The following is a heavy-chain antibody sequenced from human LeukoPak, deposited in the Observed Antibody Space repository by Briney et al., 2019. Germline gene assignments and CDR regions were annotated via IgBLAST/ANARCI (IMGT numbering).Heavy chain of an antibody. Sequence: AGGSLRLSCEASGFTFSNYAMHWVRQAPGKGLEWVSIIFGAGKNTTYYADSVKGRFTVSRDNSKNTLYLQMTSLRPEDTAIYYCAKRNTMVRGGPCFDYWGRGILVTVSS. V-gene: IGHV3-23*01. CDR2: IFGAGKNTT. J-gene: IGHJ4*02. CDR3: AKRNTMVRGGPCFDY. D-gene: IGHD3-10*01. CDR1: GFTFSNYA.